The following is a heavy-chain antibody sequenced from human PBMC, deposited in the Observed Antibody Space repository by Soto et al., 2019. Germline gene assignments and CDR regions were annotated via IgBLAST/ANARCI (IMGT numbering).Heavy chain of an antibody. Sequence: GGSLRLSCAASGFTFSSYSMNWVRQAPGKGLEWVSSISSSSSYIYYADSVKGRFTISRDNAKNSLYLQMNSLRAEDTAVYYCARDLSPFVTLIAAAGTFDYWGQGTLVTVSS. CDR3: ARDLSPFVTLIAAAGTFDY. CDR2: ISSSSSYI. D-gene: IGHD6-13*01. CDR1: GFTFSSYS. J-gene: IGHJ4*02. V-gene: IGHV3-21*01.